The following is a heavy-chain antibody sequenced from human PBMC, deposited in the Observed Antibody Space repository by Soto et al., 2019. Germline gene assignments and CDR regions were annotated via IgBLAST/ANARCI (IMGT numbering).Heavy chain of an antibody. D-gene: IGHD3-9*01. CDR3: ARHTYYDILTGYSPHYYYYGMDV. J-gene: IGHJ6*02. Sequence: SETLSLTCTVSGGSISSSSYYWGWIRQPPGKGLEWIGSIYYSGSTNYNPSLKSRVTISVDTSKNQFSLKLSSVTAADTAVYYCARHTYYDILTGYSPHYYYYGMDVWGQGTTVTVSS. CDR2: IYYSGST. V-gene: IGHV4-39*01. CDR1: GGSISSSSYY.